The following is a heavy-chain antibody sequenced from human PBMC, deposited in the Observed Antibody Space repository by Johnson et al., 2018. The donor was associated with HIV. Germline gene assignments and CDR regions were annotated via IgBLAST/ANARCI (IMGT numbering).Heavy chain of an antibody. Sequence: VQLVESGGGLVQPGRSLRLSCAASGFTFDDYAMHWVRQAPGKGLEWVSGISWNSGSIGYADSVKGRFTISSDNAKNSLYLQMNSLRAEDTALYYCAKDTRRKLVMITFGGVIAYHWGQGTMVTVSS. V-gene: IGHV3-9*01. CDR1: GFTFDDYA. CDR2: ISWNSGSI. D-gene: IGHD3-16*02. CDR3: AKDTRRKLVMITFGGVIAYH. J-gene: IGHJ3*01.